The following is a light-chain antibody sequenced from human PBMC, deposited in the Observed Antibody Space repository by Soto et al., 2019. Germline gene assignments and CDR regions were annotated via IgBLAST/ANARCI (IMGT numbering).Light chain of an antibody. Sequence: SALTQPPSASGTPGQRVTISCSGSSSNIGSNYVYWYQQLPGTAPKLLMYRDVKRPSGVPDRFSGSKSGTSASLAISGLRSEDEADYYCASWDDSLSGSYVFGTGTKVTVL. CDR3: ASWDDSLSGSYV. CDR1: SSNIGSNY. CDR2: RDV. V-gene: IGLV1-47*01. J-gene: IGLJ1*01.